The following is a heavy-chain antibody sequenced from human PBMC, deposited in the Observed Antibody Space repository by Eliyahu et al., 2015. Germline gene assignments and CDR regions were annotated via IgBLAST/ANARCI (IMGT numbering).Heavy chain of an antibody. CDR3: ARIQMQEVGITIGHYLDY. CDR1: GFSLTDARMG. V-gene: IGHV2-26*01. CDR2: IFSSDEK. D-gene: IGHD3-10*01. Sequence: QVTLKESGPVLVKPTETLTLTCTVSGFSLTDARMGVSWVRQPPGKALEWLGHIFSSDEKSYSTSLQSRLTISRDTSKSQTVLTMTNMDPVDTATYYCARIQMQEVGITIGHYLDYWGQGTLVTVSS. J-gene: IGHJ4*02.